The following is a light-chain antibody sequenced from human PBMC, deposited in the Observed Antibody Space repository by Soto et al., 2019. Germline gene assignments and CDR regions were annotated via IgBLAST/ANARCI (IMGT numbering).Light chain of an antibody. CDR2: EAT. Sequence: QSSLTQPPSVSGSPVQSITVSCTGTSSDIGASNFFSWYQHLPGRAPKVIIFEATNRPSGVSDRFSGSKAGITASLTISGLQAADEAEYFCFSYKTDXTFVVGTGTKVXV. CDR1: SSDIGASNF. CDR3: FSYKTDXTFV. V-gene: IGLV2-14*01. J-gene: IGLJ1*01.